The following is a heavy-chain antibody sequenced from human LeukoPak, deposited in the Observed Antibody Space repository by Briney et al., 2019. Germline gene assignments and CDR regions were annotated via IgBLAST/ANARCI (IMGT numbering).Heavy chain of an antibody. CDR1: DYSFVNYG. Sequence: ASVKVSCKASDYSFVNYGISWVRQAPGQGLEWMGGIIPIFGTANYAQKFQGRVTITTDESTSTAYMELSSLRSEDTAVYYCARDRDIVEVPAALQDAFDIWGQGTMVTVSS. D-gene: IGHD2-2*01. CDR2: IIPIFGTA. J-gene: IGHJ3*02. CDR3: ARDRDIVEVPAALQDAFDI. V-gene: IGHV1-69*05.